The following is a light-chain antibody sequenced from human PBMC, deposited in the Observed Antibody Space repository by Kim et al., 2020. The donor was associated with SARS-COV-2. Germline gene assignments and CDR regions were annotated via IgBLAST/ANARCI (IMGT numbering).Light chain of an antibody. J-gene: IGLJ3*02. CDR1: SGSIASNY. CDR2: EDN. V-gene: IGLV6-57*03. CDR3: QSYDSSNHRGV. Sequence: VPSSCTRSSGSIASNYVQWYQQRPGSAPTTVIYEDNQRPSGVPDRFSGSIDSSSNSASLTISGLKTEDEADYYCQSYDSSNHRGVFGGGTQLTVL.